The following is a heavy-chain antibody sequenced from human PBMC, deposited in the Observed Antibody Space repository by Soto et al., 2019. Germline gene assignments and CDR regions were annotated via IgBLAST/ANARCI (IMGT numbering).Heavy chain of an antibody. D-gene: IGHD3-16*02. CDR2: ISSSSSTI. CDR3: ARGGFMITFGGVIVMAADAFDI. CDR1: GFTFSSYS. J-gene: IGHJ3*02. V-gene: IGHV3-48*04. Sequence: GGSLRLSCAASGFTFSSYSMNWVRQAPGKGLEWVSYISSSSSTIYYADSVKGRFTISRDNAKNSLYLQMNSLRAEDTAVYYCARGGFMITFGGVIVMAADAFDIWGQGTMVTVSS.